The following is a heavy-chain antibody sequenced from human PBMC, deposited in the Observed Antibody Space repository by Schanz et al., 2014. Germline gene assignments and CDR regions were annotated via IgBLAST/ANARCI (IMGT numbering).Heavy chain of an antibody. CDR3: ATWSGTRLFHN. J-gene: IGHJ4*02. Sequence: QVQLQQWGAGLLKPSETLSLTCAFSGGSFSGYWWTWVRQSPGKGLEWIGEVNHGGYTNYNPSLKSRVTVSVDMSKKQFSLRRSSVPAADTAAYYCATWSGTRLFHNWGQGTLVTVSS. CDR1: GGSFSGYW. CDR2: VNHGGYT. D-gene: IGHD1-7*01. V-gene: IGHV4-34*01.